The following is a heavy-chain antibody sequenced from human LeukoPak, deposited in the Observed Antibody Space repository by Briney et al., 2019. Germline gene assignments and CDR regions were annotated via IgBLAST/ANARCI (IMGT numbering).Heavy chain of an antibody. CDR2: IYYSGST. CDR1: GGSISSYY. D-gene: IGHD5-18*01. J-gene: IGHJ4*02. CDR3: ARHVTKAMAPNYFDY. V-gene: IGHV4-59*08. Sequence: SETLSLTCTVSGGSISSYYWSWIRQPPGKGLEWIGYIYYSGSTNYNPSLKSRVTISVDTSKNQFSLKLCSVTAADTAVYYCARHVTKAMAPNYFDYWGQGTLVTVSS.